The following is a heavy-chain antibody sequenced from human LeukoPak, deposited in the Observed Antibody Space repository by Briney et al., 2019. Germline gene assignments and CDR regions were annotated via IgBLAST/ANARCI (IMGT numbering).Heavy chain of an antibody. CDR2: INHSGST. V-gene: IGHV4-34*01. J-gene: IGHJ4*02. D-gene: IGHD4-17*01. CDR1: GGSFSGYY. Sequence: SETLSLTCAVYGGSFSGYYWSWIRQPPGKGLEWIGEINHSGSTNYTPSLKSRVTISVDTSKNQFSLKLSSVTAADTAVYYCASLYGDYVDYWGQGTLVTVSS. CDR3: ASLYGDYVDY.